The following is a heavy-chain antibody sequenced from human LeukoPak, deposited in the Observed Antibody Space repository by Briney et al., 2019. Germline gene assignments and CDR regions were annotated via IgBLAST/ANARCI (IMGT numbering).Heavy chain of an antibody. CDR3: ARVTTFTIFGVATSYYMDV. CDR2: IYHSGST. J-gene: IGHJ6*03. V-gene: IGHV4-4*02. CDR1: GGSISSSNW. D-gene: IGHD3-3*01. Sequence: PSETLSLTCAVSGGSISSSNWWSWVRQPPGKGLEWIGEIYHSGSTNFNPSLKSRVTISVDNSKNQFSLKLSSVTAADTAVYYCARVTTFTIFGVATSYYMDVWGKGTTVTVSS.